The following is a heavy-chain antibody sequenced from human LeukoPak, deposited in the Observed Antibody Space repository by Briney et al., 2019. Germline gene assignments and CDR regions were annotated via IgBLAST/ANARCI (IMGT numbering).Heavy chain of an antibody. J-gene: IGHJ2*01. CDR3: ARPNVDTAMAELYWFFDV. CDR2: IYYSATT. CDR1: GGSIRNNNYY. Sequence: PSETLSLTCTVSGGSIRNNNYYWAWVRPPPGKGLEWIGSIYYSATTYYNPSLKSRVTISVDTSKNQFSLKLTSVTAADTAVYYCARPNVDTAMAELYWFFDVWGRGTLVTVPS. V-gene: IGHV4-39*01. D-gene: IGHD5-18*01.